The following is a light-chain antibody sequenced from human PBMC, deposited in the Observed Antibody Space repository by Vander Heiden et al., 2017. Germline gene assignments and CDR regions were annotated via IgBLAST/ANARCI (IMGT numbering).Light chain of an antibody. CDR1: QDIGDD. Sequence: DIQMTQSPSSLSASVGDRVTINCRASQDIGDDLTWYQLKPGKAPKRLIYKTSMSQYGVPSRFSGSGSATEFTLTISSLQPEDFGTYYCLQHRAYPWAFGQGTKVEIK. V-gene: IGKV1-17*01. CDR2: KTS. J-gene: IGKJ1*01. CDR3: LQHRAYPWA.